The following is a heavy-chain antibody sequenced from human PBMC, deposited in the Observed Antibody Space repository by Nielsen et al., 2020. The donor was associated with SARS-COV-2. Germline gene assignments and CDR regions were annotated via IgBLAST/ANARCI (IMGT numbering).Heavy chain of an antibody. CDR2: IYYSGST. CDR3: ARMAPHCYYYYMDV. D-gene: IGHD5-24*01. Sequence: RQAPGKGLEWIGYIYYSGSTNYNPSLKSRVTISVDTSKNQFSLKLSSVTAADTAVYYCARMAPHCYYYYMDVWGKGTTVTVSS. V-gene: IGHV4-59*01. J-gene: IGHJ6*03.